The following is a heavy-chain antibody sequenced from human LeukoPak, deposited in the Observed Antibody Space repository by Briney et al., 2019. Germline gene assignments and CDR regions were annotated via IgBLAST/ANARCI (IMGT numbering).Heavy chain of an antibody. CDR3: VRVAKERVGGVYYFDY. V-gene: IGHV3-13*01. D-gene: IGHD1-1*01. Sequence: GGFLRLSCAASGFTFSDYDMHWVRQATGKGLEWVSAIGTAGDTHYTGSVKGRFTISRENAKNSLYLQMNSLRAGDTAVYYCVRVAKERVGGVYYFDYWGQGTPVTVSS. J-gene: IGHJ4*02. CDR1: GFTFSDYD. CDR2: IGTAGDT.